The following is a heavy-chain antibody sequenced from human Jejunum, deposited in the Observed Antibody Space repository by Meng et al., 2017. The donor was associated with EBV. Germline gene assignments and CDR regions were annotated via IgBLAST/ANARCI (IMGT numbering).Heavy chain of an antibody. D-gene: IGHD1-26*01. CDR2: TSHRGIT. CDR3: ARASWERLLEY. Sequence: QVQLQESGPRLVNPSGXXXXTCGVSGDSVSTDKWWSWVRQSPGKGLEWIGETSHRGITYYNPSLESRVTISIDTSKSQFSLRLRSVTAADTAVYYCARASWERLLEYWGQGTLVTVSS. CDR1: GDSVSTDKW. J-gene: IGHJ4*02. V-gene: IGHV4-4*02.